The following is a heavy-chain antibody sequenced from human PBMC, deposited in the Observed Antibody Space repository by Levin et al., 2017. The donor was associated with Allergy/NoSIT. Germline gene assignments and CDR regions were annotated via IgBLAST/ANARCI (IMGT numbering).Heavy chain of an antibody. D-gene: IGHD1-1*01. V-gene: IGHV3-11*05. Sequence: GESLKISCAASGFTFSDYYMSWIRQAPGKGLEWVSYISSSSSYTNYADSVKGRFTISRDNAKNSLYLQMNSLRAEDTAVYYCARVIGRNDDSNDYWGQGTLVTVSS. CDR2: ISSSSSYT. CDR3: ARVIGRNDDSNDY. CDR1: GFTFSDYY. J-gene: IGHJ4*02.